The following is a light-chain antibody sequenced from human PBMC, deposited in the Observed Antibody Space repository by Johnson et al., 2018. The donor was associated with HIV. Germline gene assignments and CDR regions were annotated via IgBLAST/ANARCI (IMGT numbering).Light chain of an antibody. Sequence: SMLTQPPSVSAAPGQKVTISCSGSSSNIGNNYVSWYQQLPGTAPKLLIYDNNKRPSGIPDRFSGSKSGTSATLGITGLQTGDEADYYCGTWDTSLSAGGVFGTGTKVTVL. V-gene: IGLV1-51*01. J-gene: IGLJ1*01. CDR3: GTWDTSLSAGGV. CDR2: DNN. CDR1: SSNIGNNY.